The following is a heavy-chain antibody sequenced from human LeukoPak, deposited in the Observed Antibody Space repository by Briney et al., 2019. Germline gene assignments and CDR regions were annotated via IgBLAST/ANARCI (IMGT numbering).Heavy chain of an antibody. J-gene: IGHJ4*02. CDR1: GFTFSSYT. V-gene: IGHV3-23*01. CDR2: ISASGGST. Sequence: GGSLRLSCAASGFTFSSYTMNWVRQAPGKGLEWVSGISASGGSTYNADHVKGRFTISRDNSKNTLSLQMNSLRDEDTAVYYCARSGSGSNFLGYWGQGTLVTVSS. CDR3: ARSGSGSNFLGY. D-gene: IGHD3-10*01.